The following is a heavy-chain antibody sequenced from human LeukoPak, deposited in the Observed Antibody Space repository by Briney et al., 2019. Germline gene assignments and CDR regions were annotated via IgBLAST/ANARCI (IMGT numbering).Heavy chain of an antibody. J-gene: IGHJ4*02. Sequence: GGSLRLSCAASGFTFSSYAMHWVRQAPGKGLEWVAVISYDGSNKYYADSVKGRFTISRDNSKNTLYLQMNSLRAEDTAVYYCARDQVAVGFDYWGQGTLVTVSS. CDR2: ISYDGSNK. V-gene: IGHV3-30-3*01. CDR1: GFTFSSYA. CDR3: ARDQVAVGFDY. D-gene: IGHD6-19*01.